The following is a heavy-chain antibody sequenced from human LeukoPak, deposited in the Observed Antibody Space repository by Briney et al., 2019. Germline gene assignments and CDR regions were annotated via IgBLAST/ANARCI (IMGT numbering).Heavy chain of an antibody. CDR1: GFTFSSYA. V-gene: IGHV3-23*01. CDR2: ISGSGGST. D-gene: IGHD5-18*01. J-gene: IGHJ5*02. CDR3: AKVRSRIQLWTRTNWFDP. Sequence: GGSLRLSCAASGFTFSSYAMSWVRQAPGKGLEWASAISGSGGSTYYADSVKGRFTISRDNSKNTLYLQMNSLRAEDTAVYYCAKVRSRIQLWTRTNWFDPWGQGTLVTVSS.